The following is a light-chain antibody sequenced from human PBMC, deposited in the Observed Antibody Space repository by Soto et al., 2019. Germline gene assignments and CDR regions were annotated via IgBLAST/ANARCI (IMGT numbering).Light chain of an antibody. V-gene: IGLV2-14*01. Sequence: QSALTQPASVSASPGQSITISCAGTSSDVGRYNYVSWYQQYPGKAPKLMIYEVSNRPSGVSNRFSGSKSGSTASLTISGLQAEDEADYYCSSFTTSTTWVFGGGTQLTVL. CDR3: SSFTTSTTWV. J-gene: IGLJ3*02. CDR2: EVS. CDR1: SSDVGRYNY.